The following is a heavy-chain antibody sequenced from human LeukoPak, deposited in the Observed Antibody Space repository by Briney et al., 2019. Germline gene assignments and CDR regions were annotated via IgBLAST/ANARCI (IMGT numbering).Heavy chain of an antibody. CDR3: AKPHYGSGYTS. CDR2: ISGSGSST. Sequence: PGGSLRLSCAASGFTFSTYVMSWVRQAPGKGLEWVSGISGSGSSTYYADAVKGRFTISRDNSRNTLYLQMNSLRAEDTAVYPCAKPHYGSGYTSWGQGTLVTVSS. V-gene: IGHV3-23*01. J-gene: IGHJ4*02. CDR1: GFTFSTYV. D-gene: IGHD3-3*02.